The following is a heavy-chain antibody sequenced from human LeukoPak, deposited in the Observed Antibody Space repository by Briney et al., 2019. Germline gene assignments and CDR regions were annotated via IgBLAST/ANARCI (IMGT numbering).Heavy chain of an antibody. J-gene: IGHJ4*02. CDR1: GYSFTSYW. CDR2: IYPGDSDI. D-gene: IGHD2-15*01. CDR3: ARQRVDCSGGSCYSDTHKPYYFDY. Sequence: HGESLKISCKGSGYSFTSYWIGWVRQMPGKGLEWMGIIYPGDSDIRYSPSFQGQVTISADKSISTAYLQWSSLKASDTAMYYCARQRVDCSGGSCYSDTHKPYYFDYWGQGTLVTVSS. V-gene: IGHV5-51*01.